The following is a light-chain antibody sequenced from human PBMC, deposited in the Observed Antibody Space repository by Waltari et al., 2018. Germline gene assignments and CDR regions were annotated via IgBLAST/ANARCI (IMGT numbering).Light chain of an antibody. V-gene: IGLV2-23*01. Sequence: QSALTQPASVSGSPGQSIPISCTGSSSDVGNFNLVSWYQLHPGKAPQLLIFEATKRPSGISYHFSGSKSGNTASLTISGLQAEDEADYFCCSYAGSSSPRLFGGGTKLSVL. CDR1: SSDVGNFNL. CDR3: CSYAGSSSPRL. J-gene: IGLJ3*02. CDR2: EAT.